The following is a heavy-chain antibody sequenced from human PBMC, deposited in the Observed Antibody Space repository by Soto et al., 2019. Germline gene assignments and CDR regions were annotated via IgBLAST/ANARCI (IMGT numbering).Heavy chain of an antibody. V-gene: IGHV1-2*02. Sequence: AASVKVSCKASGYTFTGYYMHWVRQAPGQGLEWMGWINPNSGGTNYAQKFQGRVTMTRDTSISTAYMELSRLRSDDTAVYYCARDSVMLNDAFDIWGQGTMVTVSS. CDR2: INPNSGGT. J-gene: IGHJ3*02. CDR3: ARDSVMLNDAFDI. D-gene: IGHD1-26*01. CDR1: GYTFTGYY.